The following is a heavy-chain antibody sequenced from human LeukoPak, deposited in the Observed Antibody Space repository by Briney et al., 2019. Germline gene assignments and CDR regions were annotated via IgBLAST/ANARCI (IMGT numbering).Heavy chain of an antibody. CDR2: ISYDGSNK. V-gene: IGHV3-30-3*01. J-gene: IGHJ4*02. CDR3: ARARKRIQLWLVDY. CDR1: GFTFSSYA. Sequence: PGGSLRLSCAASGFTFSSYAMHRVRQAPGKGLEWVAVISYDGSNKYYADSVKGRFTISRDNSKNTLYLQMNSLRAEDTAVYYCARARKRIQLWLVDYWGQGTLVTVSS. D-gene: IGHD5-18*01.